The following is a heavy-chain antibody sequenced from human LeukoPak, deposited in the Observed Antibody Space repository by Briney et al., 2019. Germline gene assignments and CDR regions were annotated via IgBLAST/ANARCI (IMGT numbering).Heavy chain of an antibody. CDR2: INPNTGNP. D-gene: IGHD3-16*01. CDR3: ASMGSHGFDI. Sequence: ASVKVSCKASGYTFTSYAMNWVRQAPGQGLEWMGWINPNTGNPTYAQGFTGRFVFSVDTSVSAAYLQISSLKTEDTAVYYCASMGSHGFDIWGQGTMVTVSS. J-gene: IGHJ3*02. V-gene: IGHV7-4-1*02. CDR1: GYTFTSYA.